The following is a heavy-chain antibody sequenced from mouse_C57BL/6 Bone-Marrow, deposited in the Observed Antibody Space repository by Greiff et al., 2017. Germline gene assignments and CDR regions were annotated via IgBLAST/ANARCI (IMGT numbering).Heavy chain of an antibody. CDR2: FYPGSGSI. V-gene: IGHV1-62-2*01. J-gene: IGHJ2*01. Sequence: QVQLQQSGAELVKPGASVKLSCKASGYIFTEYTIHWVKQRSGQGLEWIGWFYPGSGSIKYNERFKDKATLTADKSSNTGYMELSRLTSEDSTVYCCARNERYYDCEGYFDYWGQGNTLTVAS. CDR3: ARNERYYDCEGYFDY. CDR1: GYIFTEYT. D-gene: IGHD2-4*01.